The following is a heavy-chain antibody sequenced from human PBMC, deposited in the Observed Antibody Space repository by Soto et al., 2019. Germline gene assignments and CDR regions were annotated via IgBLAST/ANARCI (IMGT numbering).Heavy chain of an antibody. V-gene: IGHV3-7*01. D-gene: IGHD6-19*01. CDR3: ARRIIAVAGYDAFDI. Sequence: EVQLVESGGGLVQPGGSLRLSCAASGFTFSSYWMSWVRQAPGKGLEWVANIKQDGSGKYYVDSVKGRFTISRDNAKNSLYLQMNSLRAEDTAVYYCARRIIAVAGYDAFDIWGQGTMVTVSS. J-gene: IGHJ3*02. CDR1: GFTFSSYW. CDR2: IKQDGSGK.